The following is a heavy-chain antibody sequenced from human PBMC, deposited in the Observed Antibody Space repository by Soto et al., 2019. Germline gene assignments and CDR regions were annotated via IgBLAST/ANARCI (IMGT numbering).Heavy chain of an antibody. J-gene: IGHJ6*02. V-gene: IGHV4-59*01. D-gene: IGHD2-15*01. Sequence: SETLSLTXTVSGGSISSYYWSWIRQPPGEGLEWIGYIYYSGSANYNPSLKSRVTISVDTSKNQFSLKLSSVTAADTAVYYCARDLGYCSGGSCYGYYYYGMDVWGQGTTVTVSS. CDR2: IYYSGSA. CDR3: ARDLGYCSGGSCYGYYYYGMDV. CDR1: GGSISSYY.